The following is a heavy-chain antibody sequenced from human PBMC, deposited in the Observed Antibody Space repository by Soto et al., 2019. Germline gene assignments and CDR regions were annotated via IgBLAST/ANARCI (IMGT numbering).Heavy chain of an antibody. J-gene: IGHJ6*02. CDR1: GGSISSGGYS. V-gene: IGHV4-30-2*01. CDR2: IYHSGST. D-gene: IGHD6-6*01. CDR3: ARGRPSYYGMDV. Sequence: PSETLSLTCAVSGGSISSGGYSWSWIRQPPGKGLEWIGYIYHSGSTYYNPSLKSRVTISVDRSKNQFSLKLSSVTAADTAVYYCARGRPSYYGMDVWGQGTTVTVSS.